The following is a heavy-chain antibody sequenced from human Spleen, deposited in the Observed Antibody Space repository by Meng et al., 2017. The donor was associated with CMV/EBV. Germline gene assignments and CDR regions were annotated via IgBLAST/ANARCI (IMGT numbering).Heavy chain of an antibody. Sequence: ASVKVSCKTSGYTFASYDIIWVRQAPGQGLECMAWTSAHNGQTNYAQKFQGRVTMTTDTSTSTAYMELKSLRSDDTAVYYCARDSLQPSYYYYGMDVWGQGTTVTVSS. CDR3: ARDSLQPSYYYYGMDV. CDR2: TSAHNGQT. V-gene: IGHV1-18*01. J-gene: IGHJ6*02. CDR1: GYTFASYD. D-gene: IGHD1-1*01.